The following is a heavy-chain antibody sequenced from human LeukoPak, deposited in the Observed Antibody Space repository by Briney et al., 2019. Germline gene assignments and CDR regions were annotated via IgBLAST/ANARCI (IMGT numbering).Heavy chain of an antibody. CDR3: ARSYRYCSSTSCYTYGY. CDR1: AGSISSYY. V-gene: IGHV4-59*01. J-gene: IGHJ4*02. D-gene: IGHD2-2*02. CDR2: IYYSGST. Sequence: SETLSPTCTVSAGSISSYYWSRIRQPPGKGLEWIGYIYYSGSTNYNPSLKSRVTMSVDTSKNQFSLKLSSVTAADTAVYYCARSYRYCSSTSCYTYGYWGQGTLVTVSS.